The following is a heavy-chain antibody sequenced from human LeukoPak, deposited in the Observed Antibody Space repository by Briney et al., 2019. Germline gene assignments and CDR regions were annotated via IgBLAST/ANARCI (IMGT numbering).Heavy chain of an antibody. J-gene: IGHJ6*03. V-gene: IGHV3-21*01. Sequence: GGSLRLSCAASGFTFSGYDMNWVRQAPGKGLEWVSSISGSSSYIYYADSMKGRFTISRDNGKNSLYLQMNSLRAEDTAVYYCAKDRCSNGIGCYYYYMDVWGKGTTVTISS. CDR3: AKDRCSNGIGCYYYYMDV. D-gene: IGHD2-8*01. CDR2: ISGSSSYI. CDR1: GFTFSGYD.